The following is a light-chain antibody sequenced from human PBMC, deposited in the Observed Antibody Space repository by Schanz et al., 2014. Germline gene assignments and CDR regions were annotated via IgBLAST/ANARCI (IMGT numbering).Light chain of an antibody. J-gene: IGLJ3*02. Sequence: QSVLTQPPSVSGAPGQRVTISCTGSSSNIGAGYDVHWYQQLPGTAPKHLIYSNNQRPSGVPDRFSGSKSGTSASLAISGLRSEDEADYYCAAWDDSLSGHWVFGGGTKLTV. CDR1: SSNIGAGYD. CDR3: AAWDDSLSGHWV. V-gene: IGLV1-47*02. CDR2: SNN.